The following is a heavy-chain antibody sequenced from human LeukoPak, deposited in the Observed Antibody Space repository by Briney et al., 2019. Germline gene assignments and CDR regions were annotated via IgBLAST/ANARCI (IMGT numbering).Heavy chain of an antibody. CDR2: IHYDGSHK. V-gene: IGHV3-33*08. D-gene: IGHD4-11*01. CDR1: GFTFSTYG. CDR3: AILQGTFDY. J-gene: IGHJ4*02. Sequence: GGSLRLSCAASGFTFSTYGFHWVRQAPGRGLEWVAVIHYDGSHKYYADSVKGRFTTSRDNSKNSVYLQMSSLRAEDTAIYYCAILQGTFDYWGQGTRVAVSS.